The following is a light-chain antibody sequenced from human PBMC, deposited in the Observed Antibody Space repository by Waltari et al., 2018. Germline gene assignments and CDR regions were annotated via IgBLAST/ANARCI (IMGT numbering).Light chain of an antibody. CDR2: KAS. V-gene: IGKV1-5*03. CDR1: QGINSW. J-gene: IGKJ2*01. CDR3: QQHNSAPFT. Sequence: DIQMTQSPSSLSASVGDRVTITCRASQGINSWLAWYQHKPGKAPKLLIYKASSLQSGVPSRFSGSGSGTDFTLTISSLQPEDFATYYCQQHNSAPFTFGQGTKVEIK.